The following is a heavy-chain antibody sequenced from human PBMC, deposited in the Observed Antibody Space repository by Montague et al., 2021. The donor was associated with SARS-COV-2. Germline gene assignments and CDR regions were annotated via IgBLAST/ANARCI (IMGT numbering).Heavy chain of an antibody. CDR2: SYFRSKWYN. CDR1: GDSVSSNNTT. CDR3: GRVFAPAGTFDF. D-gene: IGHD6-13*01. J-gene: IGHJ4*02. Sequence: CAISGDSVSSNNTTWNWVRQSPSADLEWLGRSYFRSKWYNDYAVXVKSRRTINPDTSKNQFSLQLKSVTPKDTAIYFCGRVFAPAGTFDFWGQGTLVTVSS. V-gene: IGHV6-1*01.